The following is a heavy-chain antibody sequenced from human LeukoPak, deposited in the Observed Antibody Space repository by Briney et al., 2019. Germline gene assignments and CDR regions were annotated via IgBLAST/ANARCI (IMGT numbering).Heavy chain of an antibody. Sequence: GGSLRLSCAASGFTFSSHAIHWLRQAPGKGLEWLAVISYDGSNEYYADSVRGRFTISRDNSKSTLYLQMNSLRAEDTAVYYCARGSYSFFDYWGQGTLVTVSS. V-gene: IGHV3-30*04. D-gene: IGHD5-18*01. J-gene: IGHJ4*02. CDR3: ARGSYSFFDY. CDR1: GFTFSSHA. CDR2: ISYDGSNE.